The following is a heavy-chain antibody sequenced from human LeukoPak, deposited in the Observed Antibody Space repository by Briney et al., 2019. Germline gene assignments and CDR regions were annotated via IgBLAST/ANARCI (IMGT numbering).Heavy chain of an antibody. CDR1: GFTFSSYA. CDR3: ANKVQNLEARREQKAYDY. J-gene: IGHJ4*02. CDR2: ISGSGGST. D-gene: IGHD6-6*01. Sequence: GGSLRLSCAASGFTFSSYAMSWVRQAPGKGLEWVSAISGSGGSTYYADSVKGRFTISRDNSKNTLYLQMNSLRAEDTAVYYCANKVQNLEARREQKAYDYWGQGTLVTVSS. V-gene: IGHV3-23*01.